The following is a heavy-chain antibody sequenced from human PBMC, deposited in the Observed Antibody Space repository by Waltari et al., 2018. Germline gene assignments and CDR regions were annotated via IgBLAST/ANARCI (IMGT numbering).Heavy chain of an antibody. CDR3: ARALGSGSFLIDF. CDR2: RWSDGRYE. V-gene: IGHV3-33*01. CDR1: GFAFSSCE. D-gene: IGHD3-10*01. Sequence: QVQLVESGGGVVQPGRSLILSCAASGFAFSSCEMHWVCQAPGKGLRGGAVRWSDGRYEYYAVSVKGRFTVSRDNSKTALFVQMNSLRAEDTAVYYCARALGSGSFLIDFWGQGTLVTVSS. J-gene: IGHJ4*02.